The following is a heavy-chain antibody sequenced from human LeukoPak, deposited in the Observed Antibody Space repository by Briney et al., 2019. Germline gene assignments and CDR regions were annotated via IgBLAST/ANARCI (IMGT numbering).Heavy chain of an antibody. CDR1: GYTFSVYY. Sequence: ASVTVSFKASGYTFSVYYIHWVRQAPGQGLEWMGWINPNSGGTNYAQKFQGRVTMTRDTSISTAYMELSRLRSDDTAVYYCARVVEGTSMIDYWGQGILVTVSS. V-gene: IGHV1-2*02. CDR3: ARVVEGTSMIDY. J-gene: IGHJ4*02. CDR2: INPNSGGT. D-gene: IGHD5-18*01.